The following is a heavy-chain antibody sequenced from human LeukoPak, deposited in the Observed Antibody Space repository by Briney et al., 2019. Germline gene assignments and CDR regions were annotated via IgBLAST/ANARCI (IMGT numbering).Heavy chain of an antibody. CDR3: ARGHRFPRSNQRAIGVVPAAMERYYYGMDV. D-gene: IGHD2-2*01. CDR2: INHSGST. Sequence: KTSETLSLTCAVYGGSFSGYYWSWIRQPPGKGLEWIGEINHSGSTNYNPSLKSRVTISVDTSKNQFSLKLSSVTAADTAVYYCARGHRFPRSNQRAIGVVPAAMERYYYGMDVWGQGTTVTVSS. V-gene: IGHV4-34*01. J-gene: IGHJ6*02. CDR1: GGSFSGYY.